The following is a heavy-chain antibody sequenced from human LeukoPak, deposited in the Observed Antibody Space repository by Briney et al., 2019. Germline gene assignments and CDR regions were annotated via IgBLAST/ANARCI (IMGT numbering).Heavy chain of an antibody. Sequence: GRSLRLSCAASGFTFSSYGMHWVRQAPGKGLEWVAVIWYDGSNKYYADSVKGRFTISRDNSKNTLYLQVNSLGTEDTAAYYCAKGSYYDSSGSFYFDYWGQGTLVTVSS. D-gene: IGHD3-22*01. J-gene: IGHJ4*02. CDR1: GFTFSSYG. CDR2: IWYDGSNK. CDR3: AKGSYYDSSGSFYFDY. V-gene: IGHV3-33*06.